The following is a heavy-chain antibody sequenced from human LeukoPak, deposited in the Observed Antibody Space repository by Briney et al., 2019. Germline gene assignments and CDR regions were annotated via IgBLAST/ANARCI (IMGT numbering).Heavy chain of an antibody. D-gene: IGHD2-21*01. CDR3: ARDRILWRPFDAFDI. J-gene: IGHJ3*02. V-gene: IGHV4-39*07. Sequence: SETLSLTCTVSGGSISSSSYYWGWIRQPPGKGLEWIGSIYYSGSTYYDPSLKGRVTISVDTSKNQFSLKLSSVTAADTAVYYCARDRILWRPFDAFDIWGQGTMVTVSS. CDR1: GGSISSSSYY. CDR2: IYYSGST.